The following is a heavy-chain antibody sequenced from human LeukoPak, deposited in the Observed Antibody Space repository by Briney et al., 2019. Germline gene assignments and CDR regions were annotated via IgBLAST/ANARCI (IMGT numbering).Heavy chain of an antibody. CDR3: ARDQDGGYTNYFDY. V-gene: IGHV1-2*02. D-gene: IGHD5-12*01. CDR2: INPNSGGT. Sequence: ASVKVSCKASGYTFTGYYMHWVRQAPGQGLEWMGWINPNSGGTNYAQKFQGRVTMTRDTSTSTVYMELSSLRSEDTAVYYCARDQDGGYTNYFDYWGQGTLVTVSS. CDR1: GYTFTGYY. J-gene: IGHJ4*02.